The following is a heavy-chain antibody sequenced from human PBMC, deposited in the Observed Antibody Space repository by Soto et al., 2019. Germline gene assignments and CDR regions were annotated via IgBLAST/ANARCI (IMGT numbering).Heavy chain of an antibody. V-gene: IGHV3-30-3*01. J-gene: IGHJ6*02. Sequence: GESLKISCAASGFTFSSYAMHWVRQAPGKGLGWVAVISYDGSNKYYADSVKGRFTISRDNSKNTLYLQMNSLRAEDTAVYYCARSRLRQYYYYGMDVWGQGTTVTVSS. CDR1: GFTFSSYA. D-gene: IGHD4-17*01. CDR2: ISYDGSNK. CDR3: ARSRLRQYYYYGMDV.